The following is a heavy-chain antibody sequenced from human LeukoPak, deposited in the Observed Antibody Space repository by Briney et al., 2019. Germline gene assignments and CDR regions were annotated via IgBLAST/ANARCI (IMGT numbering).Heavy chain of an antibody. CDR1: GDSISRSY. J-gene: IGHJ6*03. Sequence: SETLSITCTVSGDSISRSYWSWIRQSPGKGLEWIGYISDSGSTKYNPSLKDRVTISSDTSRNQVSLRVTSLTAADTAVFYYARTFFGVVRTTYYYYYYFMDVWGKGTTVTVSS. D-gene: IGHD3-3*01. CDR3: ARTFFGVVRTTYYYYYYFMDV. V-gene: IGHV4-59*01. CDR2: ISDSGST.